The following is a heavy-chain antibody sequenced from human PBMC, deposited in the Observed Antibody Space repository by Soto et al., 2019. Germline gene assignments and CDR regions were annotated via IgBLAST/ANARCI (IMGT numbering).Heavy chain of an antibody. J-gene: IGHJ4*02. CDR3: ETTVSIFGAASDY. V-gene: IGHV1-69*08. Sequence: QVQLVQSGAEVKKPGSSVKVSCKASGDTFSSHSFTWVRQAPGQGLEWMGRIIPFVGTERHAQKFKGRVRISADTSAGTVFMALSSLRSDDSAIYYCETTVSIFGAASDYWGQGTLVTVSS. D-gene: IGHD3-3*01. CDR2: IIPFVGTE. CDR1: GDTFSSHS.